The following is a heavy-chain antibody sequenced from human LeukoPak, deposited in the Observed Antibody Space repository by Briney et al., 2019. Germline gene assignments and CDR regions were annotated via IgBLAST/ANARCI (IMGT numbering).Heavy chain of an antibody. CDR2: IYYSGST. J-gene: IGHJ4*02. Sequence: PSETLSLTCTVSGGSISSYYWSWIRQPPGKGLEWIGYIYYSGSTNYNPSLKSRVTISVDTSKNQFSLKLSSVTAADTAVYYCARGYYYGSGSYIRITYYFDYWGQGTLVTVSS. V-gene: IGHV4-59*12. CDR3: ARGYYYGSGSYIRITYYFDY. D-gene: IGHD3-10*01. CDR1: GGSISSYY.